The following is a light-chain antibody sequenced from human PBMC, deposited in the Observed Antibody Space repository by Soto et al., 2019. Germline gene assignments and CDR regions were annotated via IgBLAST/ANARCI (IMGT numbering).Light chain of an antibody. V-gene: IGLV2-14*01. J-gene: IGLJ7*01. CDR1: SSDVGGYTY. CDR3: SSYTSSSAPSAV. Sequence: QSALTQPASVSGSPGQSITISCTGTSSDVGGYTYVSWYQQHPGKAPNLMIYDVSNRPSGLSNRFSGSKSGNTASLTISGIQAEDEADYFCSSYTSSSAPSAVFGGGTQLTVL. CDR2: DVS.